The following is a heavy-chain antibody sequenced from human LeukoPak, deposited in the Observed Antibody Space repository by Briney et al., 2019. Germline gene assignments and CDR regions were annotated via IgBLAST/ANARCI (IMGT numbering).Heavy chain of an antibody. J-gene: IGHJ4*02. CDR3: ARRGQGGYNLWYFDY. D-gene: IGHD5-24*01. Sequence: GESLQIYAKGSRYTFTTYWIGWVRHMPGKGMEWMGVMYPGDSDTRYSPSFLGQVTISVDKSISTAYLQWNSLKAWDTAMYYCARRGQGGYNLWYFDYWGQGTLVSVSS. V-gene: IGHV5-51*01. CDR2: MYPGDSDT. CDR1: RYTFTTYW.